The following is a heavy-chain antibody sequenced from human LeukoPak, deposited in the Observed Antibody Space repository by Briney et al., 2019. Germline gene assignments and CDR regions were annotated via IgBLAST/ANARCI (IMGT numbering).Heavy chain of an antibody. J-gene: IGHJ4*02. CDR1: GFTFSRHW. CDR3: ARGPHYGARTDHLDY. CDR2: IKQGGGET. V-gene: IGHV3-7*03. D-gene: IGHD4/OR15-4a*01. Sequence: PGGSLRLSCAGSGFTFSRHWMNWVRQAPGKGLEWVANIKQGGGETNYVGSVKGRFTVPRDDANKLVYLQMDSLRADDTAIYYCARGPHYGARTDHLDYWGQGTLVTVSS.